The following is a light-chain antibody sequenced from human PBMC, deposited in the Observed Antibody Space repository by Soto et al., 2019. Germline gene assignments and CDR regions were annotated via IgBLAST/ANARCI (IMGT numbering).Light chain of an antibody. J-gene: IGLJ1*01. CDR2: DVS. CDR3: SSYIPNNSTYV. V-gene: IGLV2-14*03. Sequence: ALTQPASVSGSPGQSITISCTGTSSDVGGYNYVSWYQHHPGKAPKRMIHDVSNRPSGVSNRFSGSKSGNTASLTISGLQAEDEADYYCSSYIPNNSTYVFGTGTKLTVL. CDR1: SSDVGGYNY.